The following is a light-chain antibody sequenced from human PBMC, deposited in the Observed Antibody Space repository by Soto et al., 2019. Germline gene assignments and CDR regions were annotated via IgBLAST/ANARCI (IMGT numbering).Light chain of an antibody. CDR3: MQGTHWPYT. V-gene: IGKV2-30*01. CDR2: KVS. J-gene: IGKJ2*01. Sequence: DVVMTQSPLSLPVTLGQPASISCRSSLSLVYSDGNTYLSWFQQGPGQSPRRLIYKVSNRDSGVPDRVSGSRSCTDFTLNISSVEVDDVGVYYCMQGTHWPYTFGQGTKLEIK. CDR1: LSLVYSDGNTY.